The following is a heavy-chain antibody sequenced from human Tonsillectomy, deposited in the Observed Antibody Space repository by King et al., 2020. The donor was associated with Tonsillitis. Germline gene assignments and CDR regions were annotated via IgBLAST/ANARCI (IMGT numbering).Heavy chain of an antibody. J-gene: IGHJ1*01. V-gene: IGHV3-23*04. CDR3: AKDSSSWSAEYFQH. CDR1: GFTFSSYA. Sequence: VQLVESGGGLVQPGGSLRLSCAASGFTFSSYAMGWVRQAPGKGLEWVSAIIASGVNTYYADSVKGRFTISRDNSKNTLYLQMNSLRAEDTAVYSCAKDSSSWSAEYFQHWGQGTLVTVSS. CDR2: IIASGVNT. D-gene: IGHD6-13*01.